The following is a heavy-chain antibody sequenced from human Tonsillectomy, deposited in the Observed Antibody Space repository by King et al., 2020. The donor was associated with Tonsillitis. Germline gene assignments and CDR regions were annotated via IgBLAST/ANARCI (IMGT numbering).Heavy chain of an antibody. D-gene: IGHD3-10*01. CDR1: GFSFSGYA. V-gene: IGHV3-23*04. CDR3: AKGDSVTYYRFDF. J-gene: IGHJ4*02. Sequence: VQLVESGGGLVLPGGSLRLSCAASGFSFSGYAMSWVRQAPGRGPEWVSTINIGGNTYYADSVKGRFTISRDNSRDTLYLQMNSLRAEDTAMYYCAKGDSVTYYRFDFWGQGTLVAVSS. CDR2: INIGGNT.